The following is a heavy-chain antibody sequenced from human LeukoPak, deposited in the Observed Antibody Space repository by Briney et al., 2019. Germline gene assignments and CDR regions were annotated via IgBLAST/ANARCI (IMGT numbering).Heavy chain of an antibody. V-gene: IGHV3-23*01. CDR3: ARRDIVVVVSASDY. D-gene: IGHD2-15*01. J-gene: IGHJ4*02. Sequence: GESPRLSCAASGFTFSDYVMIWVRQAPGKGLEWVSGITASGDRTFYGDSVRGRFTMSRDNSKNTVYLQMNSLRVDDTAVYYCARRDIVVVVSASDYWGQGTLVTVSS. CDR2: ITASGDRT. CDR1: GFTFSDYV.